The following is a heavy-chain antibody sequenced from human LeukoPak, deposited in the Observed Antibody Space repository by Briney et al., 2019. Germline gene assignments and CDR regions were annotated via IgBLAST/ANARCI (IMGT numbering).Heavy chain of an antibody. Sequence: GASVKVSCKASGYTFSSYGISWVRQAPGQGLEWMGWISAYNGNTNYVQKLQGRVTMTTDTSTSTDYMELRSLRSDDTAVYYCARGRYYYGSGSYLGGPFFDYWGQGTLVTVSS. CDR2: ISAYNGNT. J-gene: IGHJ4*02. CDR3: ARGRYYYGSGSYLGGPFFDY. D-gene: IGHD3-10*01. V-gene: IGHV1-18*01. CDR1: GYTFSSYG.